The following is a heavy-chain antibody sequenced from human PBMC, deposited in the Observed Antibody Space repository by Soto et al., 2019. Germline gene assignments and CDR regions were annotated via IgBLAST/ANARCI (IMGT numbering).Heavy chain of an antibody. Sequence: GGSLRLSCAASGFTFSSYAMSWVRQAPGKGLEWVSAISGSGGSTYYADSVKGRFTISRDNSKNTLYLQMNSLRAEDTAVYYCARGPGSYYEYYFDYWGQGTLVTISS. V-gene: IGHV3-23*01. CDR1: GFTFSSYA. CDR3: ARGPGSYYEYYFDY. CDR2: ISGSGGST. J-gene: IGHJ4*02. D-gene: IGHD1-26*01.